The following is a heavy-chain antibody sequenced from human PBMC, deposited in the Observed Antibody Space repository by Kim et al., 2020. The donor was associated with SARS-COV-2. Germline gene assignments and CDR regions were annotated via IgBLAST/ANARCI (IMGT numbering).Heavy chain of an antibody. J-gene: IGHJ6*02. Sequence: ASVKVSCKASGYTFTSYGISWVRQAPGQGLEWMGWISAYNGNTNYAQKLQGRVTMTTDTSTSTAYMELRSLRSDDTAVYYCARGPRYNYYYYGMDVWGQGTTVTVSS. D-gene: IGHD5-18*01. CDR1: GYTFTSYG. V-gene: IGHV1-18*01. CDR2: ISAYNGNT. CDR3: ARGPRYNYYYYGMDV.